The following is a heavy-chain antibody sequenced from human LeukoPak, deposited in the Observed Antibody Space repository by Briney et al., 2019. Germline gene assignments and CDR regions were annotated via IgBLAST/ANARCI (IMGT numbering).Heavy chain of an antibody. CDR2: FDPEDGET. V-gene: IGHV1-24*01. Sequence: ASVKVSCKVSGYTLTELSMHWVRQAPGKGLEWMGGFDPEDGETIYAQKFQGRVTMNEDTSTDTAYMELSSLRSEDTAVYYCATDYPRYCSGGSCYSDWGQGTLVTVSS. CDR3: ATDYPRYCSGGSCYSD. D-gene: IGHD2-15*01. CDR1: GYTLTELS. J-gene: IGHJ4*02.